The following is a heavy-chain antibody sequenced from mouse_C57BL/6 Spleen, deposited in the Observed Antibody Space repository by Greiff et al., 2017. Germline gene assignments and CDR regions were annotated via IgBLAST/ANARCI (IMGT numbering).Heavy chain of an antibody. V-gene: IGHV1-64*01. Sequence: QVQLQQPGTELVKPGASVKLSCKASGYTFTSYWMHWVKQRPGQGLEWIGMIHPNSGSTNYNEKFKSKATLTVDKSSSTAYMQLSSLTSEDSAVYYCARRAYDYARGFDYWGQGTTLTVSS. CDR1: GYTFTSYW. CDR2: IHPNSGST. D-gene: IGHD2-4*01. J-gene: IGHJ2*01. CDR3: ARRAYDYARGFDY.